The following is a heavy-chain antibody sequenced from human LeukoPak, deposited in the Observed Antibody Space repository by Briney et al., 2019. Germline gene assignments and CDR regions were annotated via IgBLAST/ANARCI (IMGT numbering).Heavy chain of an antibody. CDR2: IIPIFGTA. D-gene: IGHD3-10*01. J-gene: IGHJ6*02. CDR1: GGTFSSYA. CDR3: ARRGSGPYGMDV. V-gene: IGHV1-69*13. Sequence: GASVKVSCTASGGTFSSYAISWVRQAPGQGLEWMGGIIPIFGTANYAQKFQGRVTITADESTSTAYMELSSLRSEDTAVYYCARRGSGPYGMDVWGQGTTVTVSS.